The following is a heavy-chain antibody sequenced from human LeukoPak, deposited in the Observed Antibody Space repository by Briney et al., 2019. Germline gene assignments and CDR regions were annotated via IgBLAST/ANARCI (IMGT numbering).Heavy chain of an antibody. J-gene: IGHJ3*02. D-gene: IGHD4-11*01. V-gene: IGHV3-53*01. CDR1: GFSVSNTY. CDR3: AKTSRKDYMVDAFDI. CDR2: IYSGGNT. Sequence: GGSLRLSCAASGFSVSNTYMSWVRQAPGKGLEWVSIIYSGGNTYYADSVKGRFTISRDNSKNTLYVQMNSLRAEDTAVYYCAKTSRKDYMVDAFDIWGQGTMVTVSS.